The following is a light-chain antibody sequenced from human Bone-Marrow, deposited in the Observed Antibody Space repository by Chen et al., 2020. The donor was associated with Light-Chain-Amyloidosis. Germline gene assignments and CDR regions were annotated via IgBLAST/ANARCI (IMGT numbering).Light chain of an antibody. J-gene: IGKJ1*01. CDR3: QQYENWPRT. CDR2: SAS. V-gene: IGKV3-15*01. Sequence: DIVMTHSPATLSVSPGERATLFCRASQSVSGNLAWYQQRPGQAPRLLIHSASTRATGVPARFSGSGFGTDFTLIISSLQSDDFASYYCQQYENWPRTFGQGTKV. CDR1: QSVSGN.